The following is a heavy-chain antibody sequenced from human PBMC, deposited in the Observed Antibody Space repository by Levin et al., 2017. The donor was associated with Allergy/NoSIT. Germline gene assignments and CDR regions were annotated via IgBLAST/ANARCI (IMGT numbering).Heavy chain of an antibody. V-gene: IGHV4-39*01. CDR1: GGSISSSSYY. CDR3: ARLWYGDYVGDH. Sequence: SETLSLTCTVSGGSISSSSYYWGWIRQPPGKGLEWIGSIYYSGSTYYNPSLKSRVTISVDTSKNQFSLRLSSVTAADTAVYYCARLWYGDYVGDHWGQGTLVTVSS. D-gene: IGHD4-17*01. CDR2: IYYSGST. J-gene: IGHJ4*02.